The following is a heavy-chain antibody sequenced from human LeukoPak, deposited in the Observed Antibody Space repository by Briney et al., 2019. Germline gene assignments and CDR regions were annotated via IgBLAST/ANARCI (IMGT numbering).Heavy chain of an antibody. D-gene: IGHD2-15*01. CDR2: INHSGST. CDR1: GFTFSSYA. Sequence: PGGSLRLSCAASGFTFSSYAMSWVRQAPGKGLEWIGEINHSGSTNYNPSLKSRVTISVDTSMNQFSLKLNPVTAADTAVYYCARGNGYCSGDFCYSRPHFYWGQGTLVTVSS. V-gene: IGHV4-34*01. J-gene: IGHJ4*02. CDR3: ARGNGYCSGDFCYSRPHFY.